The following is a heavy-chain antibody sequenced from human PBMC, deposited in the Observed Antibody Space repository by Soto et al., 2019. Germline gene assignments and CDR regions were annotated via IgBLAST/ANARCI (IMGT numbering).Heavy chain of an antibody. Sequence: QVQLVESGGDVVQPGRSLRLSCAASGFTFSSYAMHWVRQAPGKGLEWVAVIAYDGSNKYYADYVKGRFTITRDNSKNALYLQMHGLGAADTAVHCCARVKWRWLRDPRHFDYRGQGTLVPVSS. D-gene: IGHD5-12*01. CDR3: ARVKWRWLRDPRHFDY. J-gene: IGHJ4*02. CDR1: GFTFSSYA. CDR2: IAYDGSNK. V-gene: IGHV3-30-3*01.